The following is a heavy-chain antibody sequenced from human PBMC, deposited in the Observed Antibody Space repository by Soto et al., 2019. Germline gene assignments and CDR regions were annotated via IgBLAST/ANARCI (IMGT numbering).Heavy chain of an antibody. Sequence: SETLSLTCTVSGGSIISSGYSWGWIRQPPGKGLEWIGHIYDSGRTYYNPSLKSRVTISVDTSKNQFSLKLSSVTAADTAVYYCARGMTIVVVVAATTSSPTFDYWGQGTLVTVSS. D-gene: IGHD2-15*01. CDR3: ARGMTIVVVVAATTSSPTFDY. CDR1: GGSIISSGYS. J-gene: IGHJ4*02. CDR2: IYDSGRT. V-gene: IGHV4-39*01.